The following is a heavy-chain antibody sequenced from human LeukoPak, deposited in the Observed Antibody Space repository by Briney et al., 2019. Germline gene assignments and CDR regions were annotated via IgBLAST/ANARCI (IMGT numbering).Heavy chain of an antibody. Sequence: ASVKVSCKASGYTFTGYYMHWVRQAPGQGLEWMGWINPNSGGTNYAQKFQGRVTMTRDTSIRTAYMELSRLRSDDTALYYCARAAVVTGSTETFDPWGQGTLVTVSS. V-gene: IGHV1-2*02. D-gene: IGHD2-8*02. J-gene: IGHJ5*02. CDR2: INPNSGGT. CDR1: GYTFTGYY. CDR3: ARAAVVTGSTETFDP.